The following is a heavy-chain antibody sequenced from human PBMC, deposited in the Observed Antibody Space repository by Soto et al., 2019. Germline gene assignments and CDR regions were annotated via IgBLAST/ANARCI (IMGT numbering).Heavy chain of an antibody. J-gene: IGHJ6*02. D-gene: IGHD2-21*02. Sequence: SETLSLTCTVSGDSIGSYYYTWIRQTPGKGLEWIGYMYNTGSTIYNPSFKSRVTISVDTSKNQFSLKLNSVTAADTAVYYCARDLWGYCGADCYPLDVWGQGTTVTVSS. CDR1: GDSIGSYY. V-gene: IGHV4-59*01. CDR3: ARDLWGYCGADCYPLDV. CDR2: MYNTGST.